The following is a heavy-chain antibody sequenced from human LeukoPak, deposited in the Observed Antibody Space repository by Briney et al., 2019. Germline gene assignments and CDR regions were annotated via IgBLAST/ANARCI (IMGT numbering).Heavy chain of an antibody. V-gene: IGHV3-30*02. CDR3: AKDRYYGSGSPPAA. Sequence: GGSLRLSCAASGFTFSSYGMHWVRQAPGRGLEWVSFIRYDGSNKYYADSVKGRFTISRDNSKNTLYLQMNSLRAEDTAAYYCAKDRYYGSGSPPAAWGQGTMVTASS. CDR1: GFTFSSYG. CDR2: IRYDGSNK. J-gene: IGHJ3*01. D-gene: IGHD3-10*01.